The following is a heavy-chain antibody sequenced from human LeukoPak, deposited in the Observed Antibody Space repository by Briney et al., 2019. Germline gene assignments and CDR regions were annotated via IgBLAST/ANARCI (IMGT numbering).Heavy chain of an antibody. CDR1: GYSISSGYY. D-gene: IGHD3-22*01. V-gene: IGHV4-61*01. CDR2: IYYSGST. CDR3: ARSTYYYDSSGYYGYYFDY. J-gene: IGHJ4*02. Sequence: PSETLSLTCTVSGYSISSGYYWSWIRQPPGKGLEWIGYIYYSGSTNYNPSLKSRVTISVDTSKNQFSLKLSSVTAADTAVYYCARSTYYYDSSGYYGYYFDYWGQGTLVTVSS.